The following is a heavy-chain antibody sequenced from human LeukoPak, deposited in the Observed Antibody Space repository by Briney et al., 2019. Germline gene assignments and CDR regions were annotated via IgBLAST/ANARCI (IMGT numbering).Heavy chain of an antibody. Sequence: ASVKVSCKASGYTFTGYYMHWVRQAPGQGLEWMGWINPNSGGTNYAQKFQGRVTMTRDTSISTAYMELSRLRSDDTAVYYCARVPDYDSSGYYEDYWGQGTLVTVSS. CDR3: ARVPDYDSSGYYEDY. CDR2: INPNSGGT. J-gene: IGHJ4*02. CDR1: GYTFTGYY. D-gene: IGHD3-22*01. V-gene: IGHV1-2*02.